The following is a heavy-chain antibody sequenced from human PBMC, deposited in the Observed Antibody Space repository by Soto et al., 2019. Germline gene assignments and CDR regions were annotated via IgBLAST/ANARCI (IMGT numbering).Heavy chain of an antibody. V-gene: IGHV5-51*01. CDR1: GSSFTSYW. CDR2: IYPGDSDT. CDR3: ARRNSSSWYTAFYI. J-gene: IGHJ3*02. D-gene: IGHD6-13*01. Sequence: PGESLNISGKGAGSSFTSYWIGWVRQMPGKGLEWMGIIYPGDSDTRYSPSLQGQVNISADKSISTAYLQWSSLKASGTAMYYCARRNSSSWYTAFYIWGQGTMVTVSS.